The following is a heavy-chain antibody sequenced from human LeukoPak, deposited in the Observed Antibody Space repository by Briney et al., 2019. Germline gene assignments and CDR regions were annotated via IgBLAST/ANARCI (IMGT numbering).Heavy chain of an antibody. J-gene: IGHJ4*02. D-gene: IGHD3-22*01. V-gene: IGHV1-46*01. CDR3: ASGWGYYDSSGYYDY. CDR1: GYTFTSYY. Sequence: GASVKVSCKASGYTFTSYYMHWVRQAPGQGLEWMGIINPSGGSTSYARKFQGRVTMTRDTSTSTVYMELSSLRSEDTAVYYCASGWGYYDSSGYYDYWGQGTLVTVSS. CDR2: INPSGGST.